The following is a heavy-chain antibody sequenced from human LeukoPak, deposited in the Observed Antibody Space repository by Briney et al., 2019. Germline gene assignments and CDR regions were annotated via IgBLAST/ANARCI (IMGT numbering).Heavy chain of an antibody. CDR1: GFTFSNYC. J-gene: IGHJ4*02. V-gene: IGHV3-23*01. Sequence: GGSLRLSCAGSGFTFSNYCMSWVRQAPGKGVEWVSALSGSGSTTYYADSVKGRFTISRDNSKNTLYLQMNSLRAEDTAVYYCAKGGYDSGASYFDYWGQGTLVTVSS. D-gene: IGHD3-10*01. CDR2: LSGSGSTT. CDR3: AKGGYDSGASYFDY.